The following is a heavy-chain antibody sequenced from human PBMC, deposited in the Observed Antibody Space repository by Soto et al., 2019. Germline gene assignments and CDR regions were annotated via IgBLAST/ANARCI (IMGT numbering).Heavy chain of an antibody. D-gene: IGHD6-13*01. J-gene: IGHJ4*02. V-gene: IGHV3-30*18. CDR1: GFTLSSYA. CDR2: ISYDGSNK. Sequence: PLGSLRLSCAAPGFTLSSYAMHWVRQAPFKVLEWVAVISYDGSNKYYADSAKGRFTISRDNSKNTLYLQLNSLRAEDTPVYHSAKGLSSSRLQAPFDYWGQGTLVTDPS. CDR3: AKGLSSSRLQAPFDY.